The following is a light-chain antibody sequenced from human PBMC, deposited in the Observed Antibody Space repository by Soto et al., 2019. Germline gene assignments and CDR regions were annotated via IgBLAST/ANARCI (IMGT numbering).Light chain of an antibody. V-gene: IGLV1-47*01. J-gene: IGLJ1*01. CDR2: RNN. CDR1: SSNIGSNY. CDR3: AAWDDSLSGYV. Sequence: QSVLTQPPSAFGTPGQRVTISCSGSSSNIGSNYVYWYQQLPGTAPKLLIYRNNQRPSGVPDRFSGSKSGTSASLAISGLRSEDEADYYCAAWDDSLSGYVFGTGTKLTVL.